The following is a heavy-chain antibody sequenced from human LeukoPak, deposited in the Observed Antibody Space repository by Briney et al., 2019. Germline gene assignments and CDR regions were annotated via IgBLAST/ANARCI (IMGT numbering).Heavy chain of an antibody. CDR3: ARAGRREAPFDY. CDR1: GGTFSSYA. D-gene: IGHD1-14*01. Sequence: SVKVSCKASGGTFSSYAISWVRQAPGQGLEWMGGIIPIFGTANYAQKFQGRVTITADKSTSTAYMELSSLRSEDTAVYYCARAGRREAPFDYWGQGTLVTVSS. V-gene: IGHV1-69*06. CDR2: IIPIFGTA. J-gene: IGHJ4*02.